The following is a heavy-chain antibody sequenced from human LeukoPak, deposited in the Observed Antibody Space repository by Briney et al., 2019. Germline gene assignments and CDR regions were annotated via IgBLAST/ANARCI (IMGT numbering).Heavy chain of an antibody. J-gene: IGHJ4*02. D-gene: IGHD6-19*01. CDR2: ISGSGTNT. V-gene: IGHV3-23*01. CDR1: GFTFSSYA. Sequence: GGSLRLSCAASGFTFSSYAMSWVRQAPGRGLEWVSNISGSGTNTYYADSVKGRFTISRDNSNNTLFLQMNSLRAEDTAVYYCAKDRGQYSSGWKGTYYFDYWGQGTLVTVSS. CDR3: AKDRGQYSSGWKGTYYFDY.